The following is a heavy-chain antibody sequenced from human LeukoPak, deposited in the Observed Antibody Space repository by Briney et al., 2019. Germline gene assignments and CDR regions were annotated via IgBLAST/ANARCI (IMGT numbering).Heavy chain of an antibody. V-gene: IGHV3-23*01. CDR2: ISGSGGST. Sequence: GGSLRLSCAASGFTFSSYAMSWVRQAPGKGLEWVSGISGSGGSTYYSDSVKGRFTISRDISKNTLYLQMNSLRAEDTAVYYCAKGGTYYYDTSGYFFDYWGQGTLVTVSS. D-gene: IGHD3-22*01. CDR1: GFTFSSYA. CDR3: AKGGTYYYDTSGYFFDY. J-gene: IGHJ4*02.